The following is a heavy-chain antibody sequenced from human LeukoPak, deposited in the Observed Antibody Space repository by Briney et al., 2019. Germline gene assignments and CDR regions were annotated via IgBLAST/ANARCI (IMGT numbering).Heavy chain of an antibody. D-gene: IGHD3-22*01. CDR3: ARDREYYYDSSGYGDY. CDR1: GFTFSTYE. J-gene: IGHJ4*02. V-gene: IGHV3-48*03. Sequence: GGSLRLSCAASGFTFSTYEMNWVRQAPGKGLEWVSYVSSSGSTTYYADSVKGRFTVSGDNAKNSLYLQMNSLRAEDTAVYYCARDREYYYDSSGYGDYWGQGTLVTVSS. CDR2: VSSSGSTT.